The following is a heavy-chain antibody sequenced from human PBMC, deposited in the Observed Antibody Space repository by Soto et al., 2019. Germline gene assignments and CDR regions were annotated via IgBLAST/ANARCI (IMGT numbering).Heavy chain of an antibody. CDR3: ASSQWELPNNWFDP. J-gene: IGHJ5*02. CDR1: GGSIGSGGYS. CDR2: IYHSGST. V-gene: IGHV4-30-2*01. D-gene: IGHD1-26*01. Sequence: SETLSLTCAVSGGSIGSGGYSWSWIRQPPGKGLEWIGYIYHSGSTYYSPSLKSRVTISVDRSKNQFSLKLSSVTAADTAVYYCASSQWELPNNWFDPWGQGTLVTVSS.